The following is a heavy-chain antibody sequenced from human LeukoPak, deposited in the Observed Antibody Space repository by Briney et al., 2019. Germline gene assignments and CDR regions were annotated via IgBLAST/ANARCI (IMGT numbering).Heavy chain of an antibody. J-gene: IGHJ3*02. CDR1: GFTFSSYA. CDR3: AREDSDAFDI. V-gene: IGHV3-48*01. Sequence: PGRSLRLSCAASGFTFSSYAMHWVRQAPGKGLEWVSYISGSSGIIDYADSVRGRFTISRDNAKNSLYLQMNSLRAEDTAVYYCAREDSDAFDIWGQGTMVTVSS. D-gene: IGHD3-22*01. CDR2: ISGSSGII.